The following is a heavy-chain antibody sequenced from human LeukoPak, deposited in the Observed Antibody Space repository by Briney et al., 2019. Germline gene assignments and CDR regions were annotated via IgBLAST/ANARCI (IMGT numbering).Heavy chain of an antibody. V-gene: IGHV3-7*01. CDR2: IKQDGSEK. Sequence: GGSLRLSCAASGFTFSSYWMSWVRQAPGKGLEWVANIKQDGSEKYYVDSVKGRFTISRDNAKNSLYLQMNSLRAEDTAVYYCARVVPAANAYYYYYSMDVWGKGTTVTVSS. CDR3: ARVVPAANAYYYYYSMDV. J-gene: IGHJ6*03. D-gene: IGHD2-2*01. CDR1: GFTFSSYW.